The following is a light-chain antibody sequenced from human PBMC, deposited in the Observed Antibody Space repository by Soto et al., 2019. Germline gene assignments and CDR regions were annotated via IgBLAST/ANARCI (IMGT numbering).Light chain of an antibody. CDR3: LQDYGESWT. Sequence: QMTQSPSSLSASVGEKIIITCRASRDVGSDVSWYQQKPGQAPKLLIYAASNLYTGVPSRFSGSRSGTEFTLTIGSLQPEDFASYYCLQDYGESWTFGQGTQLDIK. CDR1: RDVGSD. CDR2: AAS. V-gene: IGKV1-6*01. J-gene: IGKJ1*01.